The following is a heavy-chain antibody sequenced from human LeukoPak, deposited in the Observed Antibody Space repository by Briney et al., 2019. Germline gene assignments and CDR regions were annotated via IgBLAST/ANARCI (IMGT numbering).Heavy chain of an antibody. Sequence: GESLKISCMGSGYSFTSYWIGWVRQMPGKGVEWMGSIYPGESGTRYSPSFQGQLTISADTSISTAYLQCSSLKASDTAMYYCARRLGYCSGGSCYYYYMDVWGKGNTVTVPS. CDR1: GYSFTSYW. V-gene: IGHV5-51*01. CDR3: ARRLGYCSGGSCYYYYMDV. J-gene: IGHJ6*03. CDR2: IYPGESGT. D-gene: IGHD2-15*01.